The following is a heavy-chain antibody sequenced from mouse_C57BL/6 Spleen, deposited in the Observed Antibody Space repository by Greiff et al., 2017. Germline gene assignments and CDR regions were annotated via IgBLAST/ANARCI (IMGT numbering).Heavy chain of an antibody. Sequence: EVKLQESGPGLVKPSQSLSLTCSVTGYSITSGYYWNWIRQFPGNKLEWMGYISYDGSNNYNPSLKNRISITRDTSKNQFFLKLNSVTTEDTATYYCAREHSTRGWSFDVWGTGTTVTVSS. J-gene: IGHJ1*03. D-gene: IGHD2-1*01. V-gene: IGHV3-6*01. CDR2: ISYDGSN. CDR3: AREHSTRGWSFDV. CDR1: GYSITSGYY.